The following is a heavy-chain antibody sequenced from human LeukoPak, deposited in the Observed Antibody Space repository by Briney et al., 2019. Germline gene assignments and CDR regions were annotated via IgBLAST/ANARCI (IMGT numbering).Heavy chain of an antibody. J-gene: IGHJ4*02. CDR1: GFTFSSYA. CDR3: ARIGYSSSSIDY. Sequence: GGSLRLSCAASGFTFSSYAMHWVHQAPGKGLEWVAVISYDGSNKYYADSVKGRFTISRDNSKNTLYLQMSSLRAEDTAVYYCARIGYSSSSIDYWGQGTLVTVSS. V-gene: IGHV3-30-3*01. CDR2: ISYDGSNK. D-gene: IGHD6-13*01.